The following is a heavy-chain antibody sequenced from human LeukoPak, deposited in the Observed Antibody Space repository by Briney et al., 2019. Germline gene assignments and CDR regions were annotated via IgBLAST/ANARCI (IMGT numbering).Heavy chain of an antibody. CDR1: GFTFSIYA. CDR2: ISGSGGST. CDR3: AKFQGSPGYRSSWSDNWFDP. J-gene: IGHJ5*02. Sequence: PGVSLRLSCAASGFTFSIYAMRWVRQAPGKGLEWVSAISGSGGSTYYADSVKGRFAISRDNSKNTLYLQMNSLRAENTAVYYCAKFQGSPGYRSSWSDNWFDPWGQGTLVTVSS. D-gene: IGHD6-13*01. V-gene: IGHV3-23*01.